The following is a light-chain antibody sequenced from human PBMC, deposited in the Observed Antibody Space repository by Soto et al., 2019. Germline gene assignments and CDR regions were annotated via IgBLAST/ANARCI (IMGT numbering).Light chain of an antibody. CDR3: QQYYDLPLT. V-gene: IGKV1-33*01. J-gene: IGKJ5*01. CDR2: DVS. CDR1: QDISNY. Sequence: DIPMTQSPSSLSASVGDRVTITCQASQDISNYLNWYHQKPGKAPKLLIYDVSNLEAGVPSRFSGSGSGADFTFTISSLQPEDIGTYYCQQYYDLPLTFGQGTRLGIK.